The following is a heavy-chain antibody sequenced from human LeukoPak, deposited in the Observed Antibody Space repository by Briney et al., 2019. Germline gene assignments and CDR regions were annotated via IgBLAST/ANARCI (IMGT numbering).Heavy chain of an antibody. V-gene: IGHV4-39*07. CDR1: GASISSSTYY. Sequence: SETLSLTCTISGASISSSTYYWSWIRQPPGKGLEWIGEINHSGSTNYNPSLKSRVTISVDTSKNQFSLKLSSVTAADTAVYYCARVYSSSSKTHYYYYMDVWGKGTTVTVSS. J-gene: IGHJ6*03. D-gene: IGHD6-6*01. CDR2: INHSGST. CDR3: ARVYSSSSKTHYYYYMDV.